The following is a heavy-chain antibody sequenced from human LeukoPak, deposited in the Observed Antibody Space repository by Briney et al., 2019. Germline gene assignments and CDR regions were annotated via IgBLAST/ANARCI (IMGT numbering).Heavy chain of an antibody. D-gene: IGHD1-26*01. V-gene: IGHV3-48*03. CDR1: GFTFSSYE. CDR2: ISSSGSTI. CDR3: ARERGAIGATGFDY. Sequence: GGSLRLSCAASGFTFSSYEMNWVRQAPGKGLEWVSYISSSGSTIYYADSVKGRFTISRDNAKNSLYLQMNSLRAEDTAVYYCARERGAIGATGFDYWGQGTLVTVSS. J-gene: IGHJ4*02.